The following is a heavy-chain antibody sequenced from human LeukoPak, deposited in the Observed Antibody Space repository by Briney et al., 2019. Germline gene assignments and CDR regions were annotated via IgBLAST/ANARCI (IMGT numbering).Heavy chain of an antibody. Sequence: GGSLRLSCAASGFTLSSYNMNWVRQAPGKGLEWVAVIWFDGSKKYYADSVKGRFTISRDDSKNTLYLQMDSLRAEDTAVYYCARDSATTVTTTELDYWGQGTLVTVSS. CDR1: GFTLSSYN. J-gene: IGHJ4*02. CDR3: ARDSATTVTTTELDY. CDR2: IWFDGSKK. V-gene: IGHV3-33*08. D-gene: IGHD4-17*01.